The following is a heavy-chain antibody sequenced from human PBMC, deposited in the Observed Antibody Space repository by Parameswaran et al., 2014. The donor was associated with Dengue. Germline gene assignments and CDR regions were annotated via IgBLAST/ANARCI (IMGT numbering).Heavy chain of an antibody. CDR3: ARDPRYCSSTSCYLD. J-gene: IGHJ4*02. D-gene: IGHD2-2*01. Sequence: RWIRQPPGKGLEWIGYIYYSGSTYYNPSLKSRVTISVDTSKNQFSLKLGSVTAADTAVYYCARDPRYCSSTSCYLDWGQGTLVTVSS. CDR2: IYYSGST. V-gene: IGHV4-31*02.